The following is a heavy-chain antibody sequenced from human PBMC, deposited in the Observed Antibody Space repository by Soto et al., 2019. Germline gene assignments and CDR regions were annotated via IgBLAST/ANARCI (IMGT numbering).Heavy chain of an antibody. V-gene: IGHV3-74*01. CDR2: INSDGSST. J-gene: IGHJ6*02. Sequence: PGGSLRLSCAASGFTFSSYWMHWVRQAPGKGLVWVSRINSDGSSTSYADSVKGRFTISRDNAKNTLYLQMNSLRAEDTAVYYCARVPVTTRYYYYYYGMDVWGQGTTVTVSS. D-gene: IGHD4-17*01. CDR3: ARVPVTTRYYYYYYGMDV. CDR1: GFTFSSYW.